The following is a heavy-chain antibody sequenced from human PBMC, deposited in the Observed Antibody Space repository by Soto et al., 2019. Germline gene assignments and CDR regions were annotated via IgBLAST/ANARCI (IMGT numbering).Heavy chain of an antibody. J-gene: IGHJ5*02. D-gene: IGHD6-13*01. Sequence: SVKVSCKASGGTFSSYAISWVRQAPGQGLEWMGGITPIFGTANYAQKFQGRVTITADKSTSTAYMELSSLRSEDTAVYYCARGSRQQRTPNWFDPWGQGTLVTVSS. CDR2: ITPIFGTA. V-gene: IGHV1-69*06. CDR3: ARGSRQQRTPNWFDP. CDR1: GGTFSSYA.